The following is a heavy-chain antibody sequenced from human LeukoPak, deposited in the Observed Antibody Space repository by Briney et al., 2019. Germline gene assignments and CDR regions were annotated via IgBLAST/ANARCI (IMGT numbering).Heavy chain of an antibody. V-gene: IGHV3-30*12. Sequence: GGALRLSCAASGFTFSNYGMHWVRQAPDKGLEWVAFLQNHGGDIHYADSVEGRFTISRDNAKNSLYLQMNSLRAEDTAVYYCARSGHYYDRSGYFPDDYWGQGTLVTVSS. CDR1: GFTFSNYG. J-gene: IGHJ4*02. D-gene: IGHD3-22*01. CDR2: LQNHGGDI. CDR3: ARSGHYYDRSGYFPDDY.